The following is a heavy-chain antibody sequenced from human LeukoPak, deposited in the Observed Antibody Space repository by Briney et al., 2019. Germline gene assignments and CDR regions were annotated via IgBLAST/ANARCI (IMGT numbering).Heavy chain of an antibody. J-gene: IGHJ6*04. CDR3: ARGEDYGSGMDV. D-gene: IGHD3-10*01. V-gene: IGHV1-8*01. Sequence: ASVKVSCKASGYTFTSYDINWVRQATGQGLEWMGWMNPNSGNTGYAQKFQGRVTMTRDTSISTAYMELSRLRSDDTAVYYCARGEDYGSGMDVWGKGTTVTVSS. CDR1: GYTFTSYD. CDR2: MNPNSGNT.